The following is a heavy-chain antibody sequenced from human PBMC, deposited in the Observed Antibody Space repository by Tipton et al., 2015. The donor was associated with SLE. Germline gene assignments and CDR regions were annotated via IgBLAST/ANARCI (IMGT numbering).Heavy chain of an antibody. V-gene: IGHV4-59*12. CDR2: IYYSGST. D-gene: IGHD1-1*01. Sequence: TLSLTCIVSGGSISSYYWSWIRQPPGKGLEWIGYIYYSGSTNYNPSLKSRVTISVDTSKNQFSLQLNSVTPEDTAVYYCARDDDVRGFDYWGQGTLVTVSS. CDR1: GGSISSYY. CDR3: ARDDDVRGFDY. J-gene: IGHJ4*02.